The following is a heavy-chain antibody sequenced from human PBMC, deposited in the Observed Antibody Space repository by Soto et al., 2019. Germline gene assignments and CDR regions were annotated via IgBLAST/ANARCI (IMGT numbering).Heavy chain of an antibody. J-gene: IGHJ6*02. V-gene: IGHV3-33*08. Sequence: PGGSLRLSCAVSGFSFSDFGIHWVRQAPGKGLEWVAGISYDGSRKHFTDFLKGRLSISRENSKNTVSLHINNVRGDDTALYYCARDRLVSMDLWGQGTRVTVSS. CDR2: ISYDGSRK. CDR1: GFSFSDFG. CDR3: ARDRLVSMDL.